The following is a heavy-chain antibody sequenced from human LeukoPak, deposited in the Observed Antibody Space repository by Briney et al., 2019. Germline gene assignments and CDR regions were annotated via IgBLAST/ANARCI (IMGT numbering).Heavy chain of an antibody. Sequence: SETLSLTCTVSGGSISSYYWSWIRQPAGKGLEWIGRIYTSGSTNYNPSLKSRVTMSVDTSKNQFSLKLSSVTAADTAVYYCARAVSITIFGVVPDAFDIWGQGTMVTVSS. D-gene: IGHD3-3*01. CDR2: IYTSGST. CDR1: GGSISSYY. V-gene: IGHV4-4*07. CDR3: ARAVSITIFGVVPDAFDI. J-gene: IGHJ3*02.